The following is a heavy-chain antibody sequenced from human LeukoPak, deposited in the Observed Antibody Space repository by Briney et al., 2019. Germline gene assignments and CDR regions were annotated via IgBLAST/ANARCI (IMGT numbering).Heavy chain of an antibody. CDR3: ARGRVTERFLEWFHPYYFDY. J-gene: IGHJ4*02. V-gene: IGHV4-38-2*02. D-gene: IGHD3-3*01. CDR1: SYSISSGYY. CDR2: INHSGST. Sequence: PSETLSLTCTVSSYSISSGYYWSWIRQPPGKGLEWIGEINHSGSTNYNPSLKSRVTISVDTSKNQFSLKLSSVTAADTAVYYCARGRVTERFLEWFHPYYFDYWGQGTLVTVSS.